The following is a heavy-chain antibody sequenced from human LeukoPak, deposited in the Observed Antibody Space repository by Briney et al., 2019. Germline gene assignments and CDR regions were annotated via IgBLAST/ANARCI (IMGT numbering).Heavy chain of an antibody. CDR1: GGSISSGDYY. V-gene: IGHV4-30-4*08. CDR2: IYYSGST. J-gene: IGHJ4*02. D-gene: IGHD3-3*01. Sequence: SQTLSLTCTVSGGSISSGDYYWSSIRQPPGKGLEWIGYIYYSGSTYYNPSLKNRVTISVDTSKNQFSLKLSSVTAADTAVYYCAREIYYFDYWGQGTLVTVSS. CDR3: AREIYYFDY.